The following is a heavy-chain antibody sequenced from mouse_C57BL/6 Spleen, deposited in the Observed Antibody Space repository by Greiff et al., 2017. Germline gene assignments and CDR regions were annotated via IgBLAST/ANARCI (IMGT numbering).Heavy chain of an antibody. V-gene: IGHV5-9*01. Sequence: DVKLVESGGGLVKPGGSLKLSCAASGFTFSSYTMSWVRQTPEKRLEWVATISGGGGNTYYPDSVKGRFTISRDNAKNILYLQMSSLRSEDTALYYCARHESYYGSSYPNWYFDVWGTGTTVTVSS. CDR2: ISGGGGNT. CDR3: ARHESYYGSSYPNWYFDV. D-gene: IGHD1-1*01. CDR1: GFTFSSYT. J-gene: IGHJ1*03.